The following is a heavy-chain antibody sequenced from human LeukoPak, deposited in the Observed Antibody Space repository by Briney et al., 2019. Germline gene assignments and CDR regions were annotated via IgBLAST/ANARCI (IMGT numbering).Heavy chain of an antibody. D-gene: IGHD3-22*01. CDR2: IYYSGST. Sequence: SETLSLTCTVSGYSISSGYYWGWIRQPPGKGLEWIGSIYYSGSTYYNPSLKSRVTISVDTSKNQFSLKLSSVTAADTAVYYCARHPNYEGAYYFDYWGQGTLVTVSS. CDR1: GYSISSGYY. CDR3: ARHPNYEGAYYFDY. J-gene: IGHJ4*02. V-gene: IGHV4-38-2*02.